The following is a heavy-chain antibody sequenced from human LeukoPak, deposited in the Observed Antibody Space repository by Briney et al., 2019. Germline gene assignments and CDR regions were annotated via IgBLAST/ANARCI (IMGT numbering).Heavy chain of an antibody. CDR3: AKDRGNYGDYVGWFDP. CDR1: GFTFSSYA. V-gene: IGHV3-23*01. Sequence: GGSLRLSCAASGFTFSSYAMSWVRQAPGNGLEWVLAIGGSGSVSNTYYADSVKGRFTISRDNSKNTLYLQMNSLRAADTAVYYCAKDRGNYGDYVGWFDPWGQGTLVTVSS. J-gene: IGHJ5*02. CDR2: IGGSGSVSNT. D-gene: IGHD4-17*01.